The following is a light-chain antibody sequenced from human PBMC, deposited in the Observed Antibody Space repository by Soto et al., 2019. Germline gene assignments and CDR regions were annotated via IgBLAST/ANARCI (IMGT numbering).Light chain of an antibody. CDR3: CSYAGSYTFSV. V-gene: IGLV2-11*01. CDR2: DVS. J-gene: IGLJ1*01. Sequence: ALTQPRSVSGSPGQSVTISCTGTSSDVGGYNYVSWYQQHPGKAPKLMIYDVSKRPSGVPDRFSGSKSGNTASLTISGLQAEDEADYYCCSYAGSYTFSVFGTGTKLTVL. CDR1: SSDVGGYNY.